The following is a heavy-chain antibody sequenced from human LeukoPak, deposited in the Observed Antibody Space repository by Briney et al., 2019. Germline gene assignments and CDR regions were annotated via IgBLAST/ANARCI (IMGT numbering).Heavy chain of an antibody. J-gene: IGHJ4*02. D-gene: IGHD3-10*01. V-gene: IGHV1-8*01. CDR2: TNPNSGNT. CDR3: AREWLWFGEASTVYDY. CDR1: GYTFTSYD. Sequence: ASVKVSCKASGYTFTSYDINWVRQATGQGLEWMGWTNPNSGNTGYAQKFQGRVTMTRNTSISTAYMELSSLRSEDTAVYYCAREWLWFGEASTVYDYWGQGTLVTVSS.